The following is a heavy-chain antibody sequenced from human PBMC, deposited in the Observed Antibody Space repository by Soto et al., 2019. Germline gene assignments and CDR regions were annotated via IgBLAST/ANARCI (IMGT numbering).Heavy chain of an antibody. CDR2: ISAYNGNT. D-gene: IGHD2-2*01. J-gene: IGHJ6*02. CDR1: GYTFSSYG. CDR3: VRLQGYCITTGCYGHYAMDV. V-gene: IGHV1-18*01. Sequence: ASVKVSCKASGYTFSSYGISWVRQAPGQGLEWMGWISAYNGNTNYAQKLQGRVTMTTDTSTSTAYMELRSLRSADTAVYYCVRLQGYCITTGCYGHYAMDVWGQGTTVTVSS.